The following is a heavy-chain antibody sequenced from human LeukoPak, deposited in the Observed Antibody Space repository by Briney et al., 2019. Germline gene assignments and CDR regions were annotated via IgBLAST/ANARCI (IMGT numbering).Heavy chain of an antibody. Sequence: EASVTVSCKASGYTFTGYYMHWVRQTPGQGLEWMGWINPNSGGTNYAQKFQGWVTMTRDTSISTAYMELSRLRSDDTAVYYCARDLSAVTNPYYYYGMDVWGQGTTVTVSS. CDR3: ARDLSAVTNPYYYYGMDV. CDR1: GYTFTGYY. J-gene: IGHJ6*02. V-gene: IGHV1-2*04. D-gene: IGHD4-17*01. CDR2: INPNSGGT.